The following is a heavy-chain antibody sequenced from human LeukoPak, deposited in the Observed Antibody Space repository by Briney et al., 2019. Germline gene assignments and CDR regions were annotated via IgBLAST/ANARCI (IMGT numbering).Heavy chain of an antibody. V-gene: IGHV3-30-3*01. CDR2: ISYDGSNK. D-gene: IGHD2-21*02. CDR3: AKDLERHIVVVTASAVDY. J-gene: IGHJ4*02. CDR1: GFTFSSYA. Sequence: GGSLRLSCAASGFTFSSYAMHWVRQAPGKGLEWVAVISYDGSNKYYADSVKGRFTISRDNSKNTLYLQMNSLRAEDTAVYYCAKDLERHIVVVTASAVDYWGQGTRVTVSS.